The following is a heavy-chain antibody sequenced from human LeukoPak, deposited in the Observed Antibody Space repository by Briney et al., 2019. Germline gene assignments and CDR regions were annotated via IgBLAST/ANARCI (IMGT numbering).Heavy chain of an antibody. Sequence: GGSLRLSCAASGSTLSSYAMHWVRQAPGKGLEWAALISYDGGIVYYADSVKGRFTISRDSSKNTLYLHMNSLRTEDTAVYYCARDPAGYTYGYWGYFDYWGQGILVTVSS. CDR1: GSTLSSYA. CDR3: ARDPAGYTYGYWGYFDY. V-gene: IGHV3-30-3*01. D-gene: IGHD5-18*01. CDR2: ISYDGGIV. J-gene: IGHJ4*02.